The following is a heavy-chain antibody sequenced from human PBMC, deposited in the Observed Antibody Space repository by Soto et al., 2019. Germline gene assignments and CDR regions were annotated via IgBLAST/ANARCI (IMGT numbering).Heavy chain of an antibody. CDR1: GGSISTSNW. V-gene: IGHV4-4*02. J-gene: IGHJ4*02. CDR3: ARARATIAAAAIFDC. CDR2: VYRTGST. D-gene: IGHD6-13*01. Sequence: QVQLQESGPGLVKPSGTLSLTCAVSGGSISTSNWWSWVRQPPGKGLEWIGEVYRTGSTTYNPSLESRLTISVVKSKNQFSLKLTSVTAADTAVYYCARARATIAAAAIFDCWGQGTLVTVSS.